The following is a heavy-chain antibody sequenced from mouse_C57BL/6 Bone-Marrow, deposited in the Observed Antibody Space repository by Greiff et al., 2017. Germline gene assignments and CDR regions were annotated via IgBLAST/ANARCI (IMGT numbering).Heavy chain of an antibody. J-gene: IGHJ3*01. Sequence: QVQLQQSGAELARPGASVKLSCKASGYTFPSYGISRVKQRTGQGLEWIGEIYPRSGNTYYNEKFKGKATLTADKSSSTAYMELRSLTSEDSAVYVCARDITTVARFAYWGQGTLVTVSA. CDR3: ARDITTVARFAY. CDR2: IYPRSGNT. D-gene: IGHD1-1*01. V-gene: IGHV1-81*01. CDR1: GYTFPSYG.